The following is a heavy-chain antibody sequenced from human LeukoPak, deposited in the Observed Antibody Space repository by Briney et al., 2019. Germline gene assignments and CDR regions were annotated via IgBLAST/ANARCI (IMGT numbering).Heavy chain of an antibody. D-gene: IGHD1-26*01. CDR3: ARAIVDYFDY. Sequence: PGGSLRLSCAASGFTFSSYAMSWVRQAPGKGLEWVSAISGSGGSTYYADSVKGRFTISRDNSKSTLYLQMNSLRAEDTALYYCARAIVDYFDYWGQGTLVTVSS. J-gene: IGHJ4*02. CDR1: GFTFSSYA. V-gene: IGHV3-23*01. CDR2: ISGSGGST.